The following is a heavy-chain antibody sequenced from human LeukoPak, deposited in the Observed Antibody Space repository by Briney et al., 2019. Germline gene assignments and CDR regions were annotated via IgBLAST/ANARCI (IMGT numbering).Heavy chain of an antibody. J-gene: IGHJ4*02. D-gene: IGHD1-1*01. CDR3: AQSPTGTLLY. CDR1: GGSISSGSYY. V-gene: IGHV4-61*02. CDR2: IYTSGST. Sequence: PSETLSLTCTVSGGSISSGSYYWSWIRQPAGKGLEWIGRIYTSGSTNYNPSLKSRVTISVDTSKNQFSLKLSSVTAADTAVYYCAQSPTGTLLYWGQGTLVTVSS.